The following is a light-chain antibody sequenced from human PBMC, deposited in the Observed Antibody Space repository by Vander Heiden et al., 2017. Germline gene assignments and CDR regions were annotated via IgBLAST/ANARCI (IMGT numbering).Light chain of an antibody. J-gene: IGLJ1*01. Sequence: QSALTQPASVSGFPGQSITISGTGTSSDGGGYSYVSWYQQHPGKAPKLMIYDVSYRPSGISNRFSGSKSGNTASLTISGLQAEDEADYYCSSYTSSSTLNYVFGTGTKVTVL. CDR3: SSYTSSSTLNYV. V-gene: IGLV2-14*01. CDR2: DVS. CDR1: SSDGGGYSY.